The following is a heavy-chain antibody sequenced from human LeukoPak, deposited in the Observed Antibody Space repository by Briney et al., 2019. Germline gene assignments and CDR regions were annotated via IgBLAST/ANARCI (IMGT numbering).Heavy chain of an antibody. Sequence: SQTLSLTCAISGDSVSSNSAAWNWIGQSPSRGLEWLGRTYYRSKWYNDYAVSVKSRITINPDTSKNQFSLQLNSVTPEDTAVYYCARVYYYDSSGYYYPGTYFDYWGQGTLVTVSS. D-gene: IGHD3-22*01. CDR3: ARVYYYDSSGYYYPGTYFDY. J-gene: IGHJ4*02. CDR2: TYYRSKWYN. V-gene: IGHV6-1*01. CDR1: GDSVSSNSAA.